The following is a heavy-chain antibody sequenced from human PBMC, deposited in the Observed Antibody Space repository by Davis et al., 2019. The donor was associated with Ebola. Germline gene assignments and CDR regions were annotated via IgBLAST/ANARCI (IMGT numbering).Heavy chain of an antibody. Sequence: GESLKISCAASGFTFSSYSMNWVRQAPGMGLEWVSTISGSGGSTYYGESVKGRFTISRDNSKNTLYLQMNSLRVDDTAVYYCAREHGDYTLSAFDIWGQGTMVTVSS. D-gene: IGHD4-17*01. CDR3: AREHGDYTLSAFDI. V-gene: IGHV3-23*01. J-gene: IGHJ3*02. CDR2: ISGSGGST. CDR1: GFTFSSYS.